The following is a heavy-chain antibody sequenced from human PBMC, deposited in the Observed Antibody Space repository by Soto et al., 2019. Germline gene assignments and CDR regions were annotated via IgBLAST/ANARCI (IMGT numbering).Heavy chain of an antibody. J-gene: IGHJ4*02. V-gene: IGHV3-23*01. CDR2: ISGSGGRT. CDR1: GFTFSSYA. CDR3: AKGVRPYDFWTR. Sequence: LRLSCAASGFTFSSYAMSWVRQAPGKGLEWVSAISGSGGRTYYADSVKGRFTISRDNSKNTLYLQMNSLRAEDTAVYYCAKGVRPYDFWTRWGQGTLVTVSS. D-gene: IGHD3-3*01.